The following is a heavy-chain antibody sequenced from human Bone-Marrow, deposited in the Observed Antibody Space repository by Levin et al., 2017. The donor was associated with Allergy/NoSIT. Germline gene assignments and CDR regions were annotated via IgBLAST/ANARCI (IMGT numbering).Heavy chain of an antibody. J-gene: IGHJ6*02. V-gene: IGHV1-69*06. Sequence: SVKVSCKASGGTFSSYAISWVRQAPGQGLEWMGGIIPIFGTANYAQKFQGRVTITADKSTSTAYMELSSLRSEDTAVYYCARVCVYNYSSSVYSSGWYGRPCYYYGMDVWGQGTTVTVSS. CDR1: GGTFSSYA. CDR3: ARVCVYNYSSSVYSSGWYGRPCYYYGMDV. D-gene: IGHD6-19*01. CDR2: IIPIFGTA.